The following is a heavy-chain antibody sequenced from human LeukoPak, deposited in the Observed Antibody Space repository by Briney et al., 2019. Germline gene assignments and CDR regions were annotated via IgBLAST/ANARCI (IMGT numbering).Heavy chain of an antibody. CDR3: AKAAPRYFDWLPQSSYYFDY. J-gene: IGHJ4*02. V-gene: IGHV3-23*01. CDR1: GFTFSSYA. CDR2: ISGSGGST. Sequence: GGSLRLSCAASGFTFSSYAMSLVRQAPGKGLEWVSAISGSGGSTYYADSVKGRFTISRDNSKNTLYLQMNSLRAEDTAVYYCAKAAPRYFDWLPQSSYYFDYWGQGTLVTVSS. D-gene: IGHD3-9*01.